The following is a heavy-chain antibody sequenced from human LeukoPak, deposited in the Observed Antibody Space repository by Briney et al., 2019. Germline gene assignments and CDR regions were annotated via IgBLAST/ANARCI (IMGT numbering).Heavy chain of an antibody. J-gene: IGHJ5*02. V-gene: IGHV4-59*01. CDR3: ARDQAHYDILTGYYNWFDP. D-gene: IGHD3-9*01. Sequence: ASETLSLTCTVSGGSISSYYWSWIRQPPGKGLEWIGYIYYSGSTNYNPSLKSRVTISADTSKNQFSLKLSSVTAADTAVYYCARDQAHYDILTGYYNWFDPWGQGTLVTVSS. CDR1: GGSISSYY. CDR2: IYYSGST.